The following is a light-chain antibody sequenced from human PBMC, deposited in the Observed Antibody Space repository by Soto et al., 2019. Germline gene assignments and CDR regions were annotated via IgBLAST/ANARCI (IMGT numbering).Light chain of an antibody. CDR1: QSISSTY. J-gene: IGKJ1*01. CDR2: DAS. V-gene: IGKV3-20*01. CDR3: QHYDSARWT. Sequence: EIVLTQSPGTLSLSPGERATLSCRASQSISSTYLTWYHQRPGQAPRLLIYDASRRATGIPDRFSGSGSGTDFSLTISRLEPEDFAEYYCQHYDSARWTFGLGTKVEIK.